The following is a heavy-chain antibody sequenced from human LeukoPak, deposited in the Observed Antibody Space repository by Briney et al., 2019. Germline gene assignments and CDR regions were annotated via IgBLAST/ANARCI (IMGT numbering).Heavy chain of an antibody. CDR2: IIPILGIA. Sequence: ASVKLSCKASGVTFSSYAISWVRQAPGQGLEWMGRIIPILGIANYAQRFQGRVTFTADKSTSTAYMELSSLRSEDTAVYYCARGFVVATMYYYYGMDVWGQGTTVTVSS. CDR3: ARGFVVATMYYYYGMDV. J-gene: IGHJ6*02. D-gene: IGHD5-12*01. CDR1: GVTFSSYA. V-gene: IGHV1-69*04.